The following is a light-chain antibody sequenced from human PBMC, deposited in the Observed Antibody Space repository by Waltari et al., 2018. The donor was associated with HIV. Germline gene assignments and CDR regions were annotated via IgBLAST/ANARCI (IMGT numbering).Light chain of an antibody. Sequence: SSELTQDPALSVALGPSVRITCHGARLRMYDASWYQQTPGQAPVVILYGENDRPSGIPDRFSGSNSGDRAFLTITGTQAEDEADYYCNARDSTVQGVVFGGGTRLTVL. CDR2: GEN. CDR1: RLRMYD. V-gene: IGLV3-19*01. J-gene: IGLJ2*01. CDR3: NARDSTVQGVV.